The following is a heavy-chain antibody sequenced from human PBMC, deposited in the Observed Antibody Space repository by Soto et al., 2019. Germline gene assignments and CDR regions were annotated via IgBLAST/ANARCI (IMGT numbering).Heavy chain of an antibody. V-gene: IGHV4-31*03. Sequence: QVQLQESGPGLVKPSQTLSLTCTVSGGSISSGGYYWSWIRQHPGKGLEWIGYIYYSGSTYYNPSLKSRVXXSXDXFKNQFSLKLSSVTAADTAVYYCARGKGYSSSWVDYWGQGTLVTVSS. CDR2: IYYSGST. J-gene: IGHJ4*02. CDR1: GGSISSGGYY. D-gene: IGHD6-13*01. CDR3: ARGKGYSSSWVDY.